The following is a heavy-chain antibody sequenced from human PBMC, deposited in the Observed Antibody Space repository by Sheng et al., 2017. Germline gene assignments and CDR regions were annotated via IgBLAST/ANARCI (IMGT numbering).Heavy chain of an antibody. J-gene: IGHJ4*02. D-gene: IGHD6-6*01. CDR1: GGSFSGYY. CDR3: ARANSSSSLGLSIHFDY. CDR2: INHSGST. Sequence: QVQLQQWGAGLLKPSETLSLTCAVYGGSFSGYYWSWIRQPPGKGLEWIGEINHSGSTNYNPSLKSRVTISVDTSKNQFSLKLSSVTAADTAVYYCARANSSSSLGLSIHFDYWGQGTLVTVSS. V-gene: IGHV4-34*01.